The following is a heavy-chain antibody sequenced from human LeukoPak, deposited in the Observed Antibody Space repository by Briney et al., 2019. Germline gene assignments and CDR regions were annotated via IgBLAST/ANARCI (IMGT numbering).Heavy chain of an antibody. CDR1: GSSISSGHY. D-gene: IGHD3-10*01. J-gene: IGHJ3*02. CDR2: IYQSGST. CDR3: ARTYYYGSGSYYDSRDAFDI. Sequence: SETLSLTCTVSGSSISSGHYWGWIRQPPGKGLEWIGTIYQSGSTYFNPSLKSRVTISVDRAKNQFSLKLSSVTAADTAVYYCARTYYYGSGSYYDSRDAFDIWGQGTMVTISS. V-gene: IGHV4-38-2*02.